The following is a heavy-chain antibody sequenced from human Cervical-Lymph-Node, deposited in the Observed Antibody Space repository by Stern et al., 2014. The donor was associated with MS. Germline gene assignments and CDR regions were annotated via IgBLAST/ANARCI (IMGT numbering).Heavy chain of an antibody. J-gene: IGHJ4*01. CDR2: INPSSSNT. D-gene: IGHD2-15*01. V-gene: IGHV1-46*01. CDR1: GYTFTNYY. Sequence: QVQLLQPGAEVKKPGASVKVSCKASGYTFTNYYLHWVRQAPGQGFEWMGIINPSSSNTTYAQKFQGRVTMTRDTSTTTVYMELSSLTSEDTAVYYCARDEGISWPFDYWGQGTLVTVSS. CDR3: ARDEGISWPFDY.